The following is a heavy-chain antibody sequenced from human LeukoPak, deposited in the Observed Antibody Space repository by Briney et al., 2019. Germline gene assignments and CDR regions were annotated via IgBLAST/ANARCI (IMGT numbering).Heavy chain of an antibody. CDR3: ARGSGSYMLFDF. CDR2: INSDGSST. V-gene: IGHV3-74*01. Sequence: PGGSLRLSCAASGFTFSSYWMHWVRQAPGKGLVWVSRINSDGSSTSYADSVKGRFTISRDNAKNTLYLQMNSLRAEDTAVYYCARGSGSYMLFDFWGQGTQVTVSS. J-gene: IGHJ4*02. D-gene: IGHD1-26*01. CDR1: GFTFSSYW.